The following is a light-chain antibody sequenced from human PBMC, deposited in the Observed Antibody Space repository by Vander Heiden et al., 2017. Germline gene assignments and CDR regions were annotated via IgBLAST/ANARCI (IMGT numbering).Light chain of an antibody. CDR3: GTWDDSLNGWV. CDR2: NNN. J-gene: IGLJ3*02. Sequence: QSVLTQPPSASGTPGQRLIISCSGSTSNIGSYHVNWYHQLPGRAPKLLIYNNNQRPSGVPDRFSGSRSGTSASLAISGLQSEDEADYYCGTWDDSLNGWVFGGGTKLTV. V-gene: IGLV1-44*01. CDR1: TSNIGSYH.